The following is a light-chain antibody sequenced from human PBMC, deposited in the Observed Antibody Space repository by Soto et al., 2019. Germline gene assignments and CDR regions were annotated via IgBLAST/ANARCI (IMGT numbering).Light chain of an antibody. CDR3: HQYNKWPPIT. J-gene: IGKJ5*01. Sequence: ESVLTRSPGTLSLSPGARATLSVRASQSVNSNYLAWYQQKPGQSPRLLIFDASTRATGIPARFSGSGSGTEFTLTISNLQSEDFAVYYCHQYNKWPPITFGQGTRLEIK. CDR2: DAS. V-gene: IGKV3-15*01. CDR1: QSVNSN.